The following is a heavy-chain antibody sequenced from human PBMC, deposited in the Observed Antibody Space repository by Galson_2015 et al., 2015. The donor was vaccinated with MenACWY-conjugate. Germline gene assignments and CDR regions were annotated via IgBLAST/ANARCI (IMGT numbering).Heavy chain of an antibody. Sequence: SVKVSCKASGYTFTNYAIHWVRQAPGQGLEWMGWIDTHTGNPTYAQGFTGRFVFSLDSSVSTAYLQITSLQAEDTAVYYCARDPYCSSPDCYDTTPGIDPWGQGTLVTVSS. D-gene: IGHD2-2*01. CDR2: IDTHTGNP. J-gene: IGHJ5*02. CDR1: GYTFTNYA. CDR3: ARDPYCSSPDCYDTTPGIDP. V-gene: IGHV7-4-1*02.